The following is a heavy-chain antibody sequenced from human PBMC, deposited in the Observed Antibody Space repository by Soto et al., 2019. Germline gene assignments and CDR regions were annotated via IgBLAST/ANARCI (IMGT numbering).Heavy chain of an antibody. CDR1: GYTFTSYA. Sequence: QVPLVQSGAEVKKPGASVKVSCKASGYTFTSYAMHWVRQATGQRLEWMGWINAGNGNTKYSQKCQGRVTITRDTSASTAYRELGRLRSEDTAVYYCASAVLLWFGELATPRVYWGQGTLVTVSS. V-gene: IGHV1-3*01. J-gene: IGHJ4*02. D-gene: IGHD3-10*01. CDR2: INAGNGNT. CDR3: ASAVLLWFGELATPRVY.